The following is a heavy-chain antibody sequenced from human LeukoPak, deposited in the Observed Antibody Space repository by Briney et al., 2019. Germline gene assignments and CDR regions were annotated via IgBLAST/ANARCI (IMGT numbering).Heavy chain of an antibody. J-gene: IGHJ4*02. Sequence: GASVKVSCKASGDTFSSYDINWVRQAPGQGPEGLGRITPFLGIANYPQKFQGRVTITADESTTTVYMELSSLRSEDTAVYYCAREACREVGLMWPRLGGQDCRYDHWGQGTLVTVSS. D-gene: IGHD3-16*01. CDR3: AREACREVGLMWPRLGGQDCRYDH. CDR1: GDTFSSYD. V-gene: IGHV1-69*04. CDR2: ITPFLGIA.